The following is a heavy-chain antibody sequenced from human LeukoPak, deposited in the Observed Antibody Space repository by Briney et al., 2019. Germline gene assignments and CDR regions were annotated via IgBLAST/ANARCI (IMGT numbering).Heavy chain of an antibody. CDR3: TKDVGSGSYYYFES. CDR1: GFTVSSNE. CDR2: ISGDGGNT. J-gene: IGHJ4*02. V-gene: IGHV3-43*02. Sequence: GGSLRLSCAASGFTVSSNEMSWVRQAPGKGLEWVSLISGDGGNTYYAKSMKGRFTISRDNSKNTLYLQMNSLRSEDTAFYYCTKDVGSGSYYYFESWGQGTLVTVSP. D-gene: IGHD1-26*01.